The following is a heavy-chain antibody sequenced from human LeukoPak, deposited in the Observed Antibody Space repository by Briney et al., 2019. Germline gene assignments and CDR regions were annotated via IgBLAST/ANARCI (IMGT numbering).Heavy chain of an antibody. J-gene: IGHJ4*02. D-gene: IGHD2-15*01. CDR2: INAGNGNT. Sequence: ASVKVSCKASGYTFTSYAMHWVRQAPGQRLEWMGWINAGNGNTKYSQKFQGRVTITRDTSASTAYMELSSLRSEDTAVYHCARDLGGSPALDYWGQGTLVTVSS. CDR3: ARDLGGSPALDY. CDR1: GYTFTSYA. V-gene: IGHV1-3*01.